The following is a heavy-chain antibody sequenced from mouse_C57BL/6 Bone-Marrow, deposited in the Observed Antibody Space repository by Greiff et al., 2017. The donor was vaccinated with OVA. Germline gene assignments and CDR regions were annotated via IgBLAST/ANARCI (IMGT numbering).Heavy chain of an antibody. CDR2: IDPNSGGT. J-gene: IGHJ2*01. Sequence: QVQLQQPGAELVKPGASVKLSCKASGYTFTSYWMHWVKQRPGRGLEWIGRIDPNSGGTNYNEKFKSKATLTVDTSSSTAYVQLSSLTSEDSAVYYYAREDDYGSGYYYFDDWGQGTTLTVSS. D-gene: IGHD1-1*01. CDR1: GYTFTSYW. V-gene: IGHV1-62-3*01. CDR3: AREDDYGSGYYYFDD.